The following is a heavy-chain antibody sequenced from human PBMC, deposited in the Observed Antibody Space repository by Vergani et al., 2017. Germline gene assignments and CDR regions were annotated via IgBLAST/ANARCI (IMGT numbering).Heavy chain of an antibody. CDR2: IHTSGST. J-gene: IGHJ3*02. CDR1: GGSISSGSYY. CDR3: ASARKTAMVRPDAFDI. V-gene: IGHV4-61*02. D-gene: IGHD5-18*01. Sequence: QVQLQESGPGLVKPSQTLSLTCTVSGGSISSGSYYWSWIRQPAGKGLEWIGRIHTSGSTNYNPSLKRRATISMDTPKNQFSLKASSVTAADTAVYYCASARKTAMVRPDAFDIWGQGTMVTVSS.